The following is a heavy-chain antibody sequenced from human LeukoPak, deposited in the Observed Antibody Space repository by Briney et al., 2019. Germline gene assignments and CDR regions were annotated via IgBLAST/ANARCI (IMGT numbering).Heavy chain of an antibody. D-gene: IGHD5-12*01. CDR1: GFTFNRYS. V-gene: IGHV3-48*01. J-gene: IGHJ4*02. CDR3: ARDDVDYFDY. Sequence: GGSLRLSCAASGFTFNRYSMNWVRQAPGKGLEWISYVSSSSSVYYVDSVKGRFTISRDNAKNSLYLQMNSLRAEDTAVYYCARDDVDYFDYWGQGTLVTVSS. CDR2: VSSSSSV.